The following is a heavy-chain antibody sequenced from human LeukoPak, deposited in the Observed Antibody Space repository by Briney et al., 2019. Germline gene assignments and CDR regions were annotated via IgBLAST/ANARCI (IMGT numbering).Heavy chain of an antibody. J-gene: IGHJ4*02. CDR3: ARRSTRDGYNYGFDY. D-gene: IGHD5-24*01. CDR2: INHSGST. V-gene: IGHV4-34*01. Sequence: SETLSLTCAVYGGSFSGYYWSWIRQPPGKGLEWIGEINHSGSTNYNPSLKSRVTISVDTSKTQFSLKLSSVTAADTAVYYCARRSTRDGYNYGFDYWGQGTLVTVSS. CDR1: GGSFSGYY.